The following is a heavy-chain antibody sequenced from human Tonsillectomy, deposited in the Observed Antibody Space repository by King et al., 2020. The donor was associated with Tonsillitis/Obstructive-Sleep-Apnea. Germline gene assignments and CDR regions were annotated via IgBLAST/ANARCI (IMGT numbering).Heavy chain of an antibody. V-gene: IGHV3-74*01. D-gene: IGHD2-2*01. CDR1: GFTFSTHW. J-gene: IGHJ5*02. Sequence: GQLVRSGGGLIQPGGSLRLSCAASGFTFSTHWMHWVRQVPGKGLEWLALINSDGSSTTYADSVKGRITISRDNAKNTVYLQMNNLRAEDTAVYYCARETRPSPTVIRSWGQGTLVTVSS. CDR2: INSDGSST. CDR3: ARETRPSPTVIRS.